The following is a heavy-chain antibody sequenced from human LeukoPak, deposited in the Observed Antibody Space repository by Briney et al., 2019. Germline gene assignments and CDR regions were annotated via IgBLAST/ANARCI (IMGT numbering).Heavy chain of an antibody. Sequence: GGSLRLSCAASGFTFSSYGMHWVRQAPGKGLEWVAFIRYDGSNKYYADSVKGRFTISRDNSKNTLYLQMNSLRAEDTAVYYCAKDGSWATVTYFDYWGQGTLVTVSS. J-gene: IGHJ4*02. V-gene: IGHV3-30*02. D-gene: IGHD4-17*01. CDR2: IRYDGSNK. CDR1: GFTFSSYG. CDR3: AKDGSWATVTYFDY.